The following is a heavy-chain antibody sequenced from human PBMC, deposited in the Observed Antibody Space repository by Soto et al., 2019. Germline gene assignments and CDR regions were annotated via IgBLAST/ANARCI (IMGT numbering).Heavy chain of an antibody. D-gene: IGHD2-2*01. CDR3: ARGNCSSPNCYSFSGYYGMDV. CDR2: IYTSGST. CDR1: GGSISSYY. J-gene: IGHJ6*02. V-gene: IGHV4-4*07. Sequence: SETLSLTCTVTGGSISSYYWSWIRQPAGKGLEWIGRIYTSGSTNYNPSLKSRVTMSLDTSKNQFSLKLTSVTAADTALYYCARGNCSSPNCYSFSGYYGMDVWGQGTTVTVSS.